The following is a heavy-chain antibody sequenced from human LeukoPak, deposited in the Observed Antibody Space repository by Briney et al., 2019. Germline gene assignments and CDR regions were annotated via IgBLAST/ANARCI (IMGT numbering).Heavy chain of an antibody. CDR2: IIPIFGTA. D-gene: IGHD6-19*01. CDR1: GYTFTGYY. CDR3: ARGSHSWDSSGWYYFDY. J-gene: IGHJ4*02. V-gene: IGHV1-69*13. Sequence: SVKVSCKASGYTFTGYYMHWVRQAPGQGLEWMGGIIPIFGTANYAQKFQGRVTITADESTSTAYMELSSLRSEDTAVYYCARGSHSWDSSGWYYFDYWGQGTLVTVSS.